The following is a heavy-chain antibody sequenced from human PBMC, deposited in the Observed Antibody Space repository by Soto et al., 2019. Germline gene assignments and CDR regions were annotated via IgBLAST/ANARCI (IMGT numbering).Heavy chain of an antibody. CDR1: GFTFSSYL. CDR2: IKYDGSDT. CDR3: ANLYIGAIDV. Sequence: GGSLRLSCVASGFTFSSYLMHWVRQAPGKGLVWVSRIKYDGSDTSYADSVQGRFTISRDNAKNTLYLQMNSLRAEDTALYYCANLYIGAIDVWGQGTMVTVSS. J-gene: IGHJ3*01. V-gene: IGHV3-74*01. D-gene: IGHD2-2*01.